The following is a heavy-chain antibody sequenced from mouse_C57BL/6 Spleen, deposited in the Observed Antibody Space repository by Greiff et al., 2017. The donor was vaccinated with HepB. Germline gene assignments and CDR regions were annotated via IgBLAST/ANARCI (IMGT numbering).Heavy chain of an antibody. J-gene: IGHJ2*01. CDR1: GFNIKDYY. D-gene: IGHD1-1*01. CDR3: TTESHYYGSSYGY. CDR2: IDPEDGDT. Sequence: VHVKQSGAELVRPGASVKLSCTASGFNIKDYYMHWVKQRPEQGLEWIGRIDPEDGDTEYAPKFQGKATMTADTSSNTAYLQLSSLTSEDTAVYYCTTESHYYGSSYGYWGQGTTLTVSS. V-gene: IGHV14-1*01.